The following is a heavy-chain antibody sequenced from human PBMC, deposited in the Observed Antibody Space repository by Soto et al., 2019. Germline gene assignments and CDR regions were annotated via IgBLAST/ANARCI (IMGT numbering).Heavy chain of an antibody. CDR2: ISGSGDST. CDR3: AKSTIVAAGTGPFDL. CDR1: EFTFSSYA. Sequence: EVQLLESGGGLVQPGGSLRLSCAASEFTFSSYAMNWDRQAPGKGLEWVSSISGSGDSTNYADAVKGRFSISRDNFRNTLYLQMDSLRVEDTAVYYCAKSTIVAAGTGPFDLWGQGTMVTVSS. V-gene: IGHV3-23*01. D-gene: IGHD5-12*01. J-gene: IGHJ3*01.